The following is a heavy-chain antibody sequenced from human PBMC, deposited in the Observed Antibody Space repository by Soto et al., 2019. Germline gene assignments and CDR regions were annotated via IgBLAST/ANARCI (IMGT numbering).Heavy chain of an antibody. J-gene: IGHJ4*02. Sequence: SETLSLTCAVSGGSISSSYYWSWIRQPPGKGLEWIGYIYYSGSTNYNPSLKSRVTISVDTSKNQFSLKLSSVAAADTAVYYCARRWGRTFDYWGQGTLVTVSS. V-gene: IGHV4-59*08. CDR2: IYYSGST. D-gene: IGHD7-27*01. CDR1: GGSISSSYY. CDR3: ARRWGRTFDY.